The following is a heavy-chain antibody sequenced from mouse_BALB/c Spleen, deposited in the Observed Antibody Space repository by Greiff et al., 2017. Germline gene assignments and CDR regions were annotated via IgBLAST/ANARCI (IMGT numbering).Heavy chain of an antibody. CDR2: IPYSGST. J-gene: IGHJ4*01. V-gene: IGHV3-1*02. D-gene: IGHD3-2*02. CDR3: ARSGAWYPMDY. Sequence: EVQLQQSGPDLVKPSQSLSLTCTVTGYSITSGYSWHWIRQFPGNKLEWMGYIPYSGSTNYNPSLKSRISITRDTSKNQFFLQLNYVTTEDTATYDCARSGAWYPMDYWGQGTSVTVSS. CDR1: GYSITSGYS.